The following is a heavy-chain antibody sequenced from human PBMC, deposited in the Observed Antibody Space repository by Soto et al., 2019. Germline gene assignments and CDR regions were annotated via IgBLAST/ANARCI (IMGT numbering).Heavy chain of an antibody. Sequence: QVQLVQSGPELKKPGASVKVSCKTSGYSFHNSGISWVRQAPGQGLEWMGWISVLNGYAHYGQKFQGRVIMTADTFTSTAYMELRGLRSDDTAMYYCSKNGTTWFASWGQGXPVTVSS. CDR1: GYSFHNSG. CDR2: ISVLNGYA. D-gene: IGHD1-1*01. CDR3: SKNGTTWFAS. J-gene: IGHJ5*01. V-gene: IGHV1-18*01.